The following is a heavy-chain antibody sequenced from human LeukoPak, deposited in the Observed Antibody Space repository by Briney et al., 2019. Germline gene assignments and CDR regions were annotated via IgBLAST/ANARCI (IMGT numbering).Heavy chain of an antibody. CDR2: IDSDGRTT. CDR3: ARNIGWYFDL. D-gene: IGHD2/OR15-2a*01. J-gene: IGHJ2*01. CDR1: GFTSSSYG. V-gene: IGHV3-74*01. Sequence: PGGSLRLSCAASGFTSSSYGMHWVRQAPGEGLVWVSRIDSDGRTTNYADSVKGRFTTSRDDAQNTLYLQMNSLRAEDTAVYYCARNIGWYFDLWGRGTLVTVSS.